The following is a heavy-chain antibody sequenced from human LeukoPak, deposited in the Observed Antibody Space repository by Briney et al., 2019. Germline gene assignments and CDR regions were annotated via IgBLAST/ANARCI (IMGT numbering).Heavy chain of an antibody. CDR3: ARADYYGSGSDLGAFDI. CDR1: GGTFSSYA. V-gene: IGHV1-69*13. D-gene: IGHD3-10*01. Sequence: GASVKVSCKASGGTFSSYAISWVRQAPGQGLEWMGGIIPIFGTANYAQKFQGRVTITADESTSTAYMELSSLRSEDTAVYYCARADYYGSGSDLGAFDIWCQGTMVTVSS. CDR2: IIPIFGTA. J-gene: IGHJ3*02.